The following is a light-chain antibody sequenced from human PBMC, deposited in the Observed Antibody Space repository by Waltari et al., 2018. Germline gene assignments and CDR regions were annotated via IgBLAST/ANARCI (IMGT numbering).Light chain of an antibody. J-gene: IGLJ2*01. Sequence: SYELTQPSSVSVSPGQTARITCSGDVLAKKYARWFQQKPGQAPVLVIYKDSERPSGIPERFSGSSSGTTVTLTISGAQVEDEADHYCYSAADNKWGVFGGGTKLTVL. V-gene: IGLV3-27*01. CDR1: VLAKKY. CDR2: KDS. CDR3: YSAADNKWGV.